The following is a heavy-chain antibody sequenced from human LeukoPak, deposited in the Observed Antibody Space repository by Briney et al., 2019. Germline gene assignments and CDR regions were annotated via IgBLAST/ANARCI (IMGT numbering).Heavy chain of an antibody. CDR1: GFTLSSSA. Sequence: GGSLRLSCAASGFTLSSSAMSWVRQAPGKGLEGVSGITSGGTTYYADSVKGRFTISRDNSKNTLFLQMNSLRAEDTAVYYCANSIGYFDLWGRGTLVTVSS. V-gene: IGHV3-23*01. J-gene: IGHJ2*01. CDR3: ANSIGYFDL. CDR2: ITSGGTT. D-gene: IGHD2-21*01.